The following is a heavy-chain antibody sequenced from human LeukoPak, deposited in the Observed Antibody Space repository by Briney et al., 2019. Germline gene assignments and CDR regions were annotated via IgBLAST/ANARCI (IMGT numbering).Heavy chain of an antibody. Sequence: SETLSLTCTVSGGSISSGGYYWGWLRQHPGTGLEWIGYIYYSGSTYDNPSLKSRVTISVDTSKNQFSLKLSSVTAADTAVYYCARERLYDDYGDISRFWFDLWGQGTLVTVSS. V-gene: IGHV4-31*03. CDR1: GGSISSGGYY. CDR2: IYYSGST. CDR3: ARERLYDDYGDISRFWFDL. J-gene: IGHJ5*02. D-gene: IGHD4-17*01.